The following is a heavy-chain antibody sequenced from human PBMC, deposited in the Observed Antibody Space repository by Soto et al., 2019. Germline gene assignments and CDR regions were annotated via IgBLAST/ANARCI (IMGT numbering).Heavy chain of an antibody. Sequence: GGSLRLSCAASGFTFSSYAMSWVRQAPGKGLEWVSAISGSGGSTYYADSVKGRFTISRDNSKNTLYLQMNSLRAEDTAVYYCAKDGYSNYARYYYYGMDVWGQGTTVTVSS. CDR3: AKDGYSNYARYYYYGMDV. J-gene: IGHJ6*02. D-gene: IGHD4-4*01. V-gene: IGHV3-23*01. CDR2: ISGSGGST. CDR1: GFTFSSYA.